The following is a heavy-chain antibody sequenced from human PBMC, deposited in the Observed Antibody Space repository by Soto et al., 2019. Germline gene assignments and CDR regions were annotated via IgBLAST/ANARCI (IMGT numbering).Heavy chain of an antibody. D-gene: IGHD6-19*01. CDR3: ARGGGRAPAAVAGPGDALDM. J-gene: IGHJ3*02. Sequence: GGSLRLSCVASGFTVNSKYMNWVRQAPGKGLEWVSIIYSGGTTKYADSVKGRFTISRDNSKNTLYLQMNSLRAEDTAVYYCARGGGRAPAAVAGPGDALDMWGQGTMVTVSS. CDR1: GFTVNSKY. CDR2: IYSGGTT. V-gene: IGHV3-53*01.